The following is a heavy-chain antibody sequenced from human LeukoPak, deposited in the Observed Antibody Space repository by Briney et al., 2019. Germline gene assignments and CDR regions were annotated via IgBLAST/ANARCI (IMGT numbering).Heavy chain of an antibody. V-gene: IGHV1-2*06. CDR1: GYTFTGYY. D-gene: IGHD5-24*01. J-gene: IGHJ4*02. CDR3: ARETSRGYNDFDY. Sequence: GASVKVSCKASGYTFTGYYMHWVRQAPGQGLEWMGRINPNSGGTNYAQKFQGRVTMTRDTSISTAYMELSRLRSDDTAVYYCARETSRGYNDFDYWGQGTLVTVSS. CDR2: INPNSGGT.